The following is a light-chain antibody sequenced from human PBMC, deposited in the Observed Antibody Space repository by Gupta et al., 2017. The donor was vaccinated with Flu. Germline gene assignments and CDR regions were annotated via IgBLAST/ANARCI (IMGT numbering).Light chain of an antibody. CDR3: QQGNNTPLT. CDR1: HRIGTY. CDR2: AAS. V-gene: IGKV1-39*01. J-gene: IGKJ4*01. Sequence: DTQMTQSPSSLSAYVGDRVTITCRASHRIGTYVNWYQQKVGKAPNLLIYAASSLQSGVPSRFSGSGSGTDFTLTISSLQPEDSATYYCQQGNNTPLTFGGGTKVEIK.